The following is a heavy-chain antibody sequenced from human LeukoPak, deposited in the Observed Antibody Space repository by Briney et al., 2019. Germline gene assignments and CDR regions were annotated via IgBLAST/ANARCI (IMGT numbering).Heavy chain of an antibody. J-gene: IGHJ4*02. CDR2: FDPEDGET. Sequence: ASVKVSCKVSGYTLTELSMHWVRQAPGKGLEWMGGFDPEDGETIYAQKFQGRVTMTEDTSTDTAYIELSSLRSEDTAVYYCATDSRFGELTSYFDYWGQGTLVTVSS. D-gene: IGHD3-10*01. CDR3: ATDSRFGELTSYFDY. CDR1: GYTLTELS. V-gene: IGHV1-24*01.